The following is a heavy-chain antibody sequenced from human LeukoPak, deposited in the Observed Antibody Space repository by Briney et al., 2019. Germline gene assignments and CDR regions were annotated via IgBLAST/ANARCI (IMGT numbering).Heavy chain of an antibody. V-gene: IGHV4-34*01. CDR3: ARGWYRGSL. CDR1: GGSFSGYY. Sequence: SETLSLTCAVYGGSFSGYYWSWIRQPPGKGLEWIGEINHSGSTNYNPSLKSRVTISVDTSKNQFSLKLSSVTAVDTAVYYCARGWYRGSLWGQGTLVTVSS. CDR2: INHSGST. D-gene: IGHD1-26*01. J-gene: IGHJ4*02.